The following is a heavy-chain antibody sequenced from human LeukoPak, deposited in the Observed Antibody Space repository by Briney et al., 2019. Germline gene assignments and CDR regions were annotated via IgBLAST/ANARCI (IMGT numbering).Heavy chain of an antibody. D-gene: IGHD3-22*01. CDR3: ARAYYYDTSDYYIFDH. Sequence: SETLSLTCTVSGGSISSGGYYWSWIRQHPGKGLEWIGYIYYSGSTNYNPSLTSRVTISLDTSKSQFSLKLSSVTAADTAVYYCARAYYYDTSDYYIFDHWGQGTLVTVSS. V-gene: IGHV4-61*08. CDR1: GGSISSGGYY. J-gene: IGHJ4*02. CDR2: IYYSGST.